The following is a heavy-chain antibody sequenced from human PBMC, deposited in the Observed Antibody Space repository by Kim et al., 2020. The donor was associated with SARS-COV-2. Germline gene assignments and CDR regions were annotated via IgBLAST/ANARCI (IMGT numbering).Heavy chain of an antibody. CDR2: ISYDGSNK. J-gene: IGHJ2*01. Sequence: PGGSLRLSCAASGFTFSSYGMHWVRQAPGKGLEWVAVISYDGSNKYYADSMKGRFTISRDNSKNTLYLQMNSLRAEDTAVYYCAKDGGIAAAGEVFLYWYFDLWGRGTLVTVSS. V-gene: IGHV3-30*18. D-gene: IGHD6-13*01. CDR3: AKDGGIAAAGEVFLYWYFDL. CDR1: GFTFSSYG.